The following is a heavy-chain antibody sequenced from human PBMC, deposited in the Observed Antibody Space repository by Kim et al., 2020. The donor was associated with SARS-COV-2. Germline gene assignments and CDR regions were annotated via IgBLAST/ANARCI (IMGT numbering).Heavy chain of an antibody. CDR1: GFTFSGYN. V-gene: IGHV3-30-3*01. D-gene: IGHD3-9*01. Sequence: GGSLRLSCAASGFTFSGYNMHWVRQAPGKRLEWVAVISYDGSNKYYADSVKGRFTISRDNSKNTLYLQMNSLRAEDTAVYYCVCRYYDILTWGQGTLVTVSS. J-gene: IGHJ4*02. CDR3: VCRYYDILT. CDR2: ISYDGSNK.